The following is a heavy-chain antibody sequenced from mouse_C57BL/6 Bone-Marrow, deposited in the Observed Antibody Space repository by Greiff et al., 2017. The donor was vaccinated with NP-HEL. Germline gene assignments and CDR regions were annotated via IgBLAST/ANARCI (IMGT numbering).Heavy chain of an antibody. D-gene: IGHD1-1*01. CDR1: GFNIKDDY. CDR2: IDHANGDT. V-gene: IGHV14-4*01. J-gene: IGHJ4*01. Sequence: VQLQQSGAELVRPGASVTLSCTVSGFNIKDDYMHWVKQRPEQGLAWIGWIDHANGDTEYDSKLQGKATITADTSSNTAYLQLSSLTSEDSAFYFCTTGGSSPYAMDYWGQGTSVTVSS. CDR3: TTGGSSPYAMDY.